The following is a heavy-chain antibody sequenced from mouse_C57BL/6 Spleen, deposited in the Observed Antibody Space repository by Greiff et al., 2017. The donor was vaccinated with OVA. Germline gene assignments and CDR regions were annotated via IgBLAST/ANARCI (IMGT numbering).Heavy chain of an antibody. D-gene: IGHD2-4*01. J-gene: IGHJ2*01. CDR1: GYAFSSSW. CDR3: AKNYDYDGPPFDD. CDR2: IYPGDGDT. Sequence: VQLQQSGPELVKPGASVKISCKASGYAFSSSWMNWVKQRPGKGLEWIGRIYPGDGDTNYNGKFKGKATLTADKSSSTAYMQLSSLTSEDSAVXFCAKNYDYDGPPFDDWGQGTTLTVSS. V-gene: IGHV1-82*01.